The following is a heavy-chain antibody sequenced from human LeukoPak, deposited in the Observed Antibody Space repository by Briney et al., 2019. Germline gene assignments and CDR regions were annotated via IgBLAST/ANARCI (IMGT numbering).Heavy chain of an antibody. V-gene: IGHV1-2*02. CDR2: INPNSGGT. CDR1: GYTFTGYY. Sequence: GASVKVSCKASGYTFTGYYMHWVRQAPGQGLEWMGWINPNSGGTNYAQKFQGRVTMTRDTSISTAYMELSRLRSDDTAVYYCARRSPRLVAATSGAFDIWGQGTMVTVSS. J-gene: IGHJ3*02. D-gene: IGHD2-15*01. CDR3: ARRSPRLVAATSGAFDI.